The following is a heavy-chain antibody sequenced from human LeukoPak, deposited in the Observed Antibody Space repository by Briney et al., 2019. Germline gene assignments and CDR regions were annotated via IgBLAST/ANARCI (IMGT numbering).Heavy chain of an antibody. V-gene: IGHV3-53*05. J-gene: IGHJ5*02. CDR1: GFTVTNEL. D-gene: IGHD3-10*01. CDR2: INADGDA. Sequence: GGSLRLTCTVSGFTVTNELMDWVRQAPGKGPEWVALINADGDAVYADSAKGRFTISRDTSRNMVYLQMNSLRPEDSAVYYCTRDRAGRQAWVEFDRWGQGTLVTVSS. CDR3: TRDRAGRQAWVEFDR.